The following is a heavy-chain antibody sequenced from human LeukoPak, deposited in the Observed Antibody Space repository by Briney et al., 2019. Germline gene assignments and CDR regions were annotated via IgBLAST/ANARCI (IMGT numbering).Heavy chain of an antibody. J-gene: IGHJ4*02. D-gene: IGHD6-19*01. CDR1: GYSFTSYW. CDR3: ARPEYSSGYQPYYY. CDR2: IYPGDSDT. V-gene: IGHV5-51*01. Sequence: GESLKISCKGSGYSFTSYWIGWVRQMPGKGLECMGIIYPGDSDTRYGPSFQGQVTISADKSISTAYLQWSSLKASDTAMYYCARPEYSSGYQPYYYWGQGTLVIVSS.